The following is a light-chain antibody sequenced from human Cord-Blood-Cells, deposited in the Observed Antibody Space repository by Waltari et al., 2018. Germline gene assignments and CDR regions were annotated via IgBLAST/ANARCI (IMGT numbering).Light chain of an antibody. V-gene: IGKV1-39*01. J-gene: IGKJ4*01. CDR1: QSISSY. Sequence: DIQMTQSPSSLSASVVDRVTITCRASQSISSYLNWYQQKQGKAPKLLIYAASSLQSGVQSRFSGSGSGTDFTLTISSLQPEDFATYYCQQSYSTLTFGGGTKVEIK. CDR3: QQSYSTLT. CDR2: AAS.